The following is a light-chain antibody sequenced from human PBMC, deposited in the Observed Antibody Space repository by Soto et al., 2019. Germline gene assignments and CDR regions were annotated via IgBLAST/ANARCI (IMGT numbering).Light chain of an antibody. Sequence: QSALTQPASLSGSPGQSISISCTGTSSDIGGYNHVSWYQQHPGKAPKLMIYDVSNRPSGVSNRFSGSKSGNTASLTISGPKAEDEANYYCNSWPTSSTPFYFSGTGTRVP. CDR3: NSWPTSSTPFYF. CDR1: SSDIGGYNH. J-gene: IGLJ1*01. V-gene: IGLV2-14*03. CDR2: DVS.